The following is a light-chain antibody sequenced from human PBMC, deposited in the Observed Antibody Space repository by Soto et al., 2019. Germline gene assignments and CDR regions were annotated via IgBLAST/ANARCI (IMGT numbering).Light chain of an antibody. V-gene: IGKV3-20*01. J-gene: IGKJ3*01. CDR2: GAS. Sequence: EIVLTQSPGTLSLSPGERATQSCRDSQSVSSSYLAWYQQKPGQAPRLLIYGASSRATGIPDRFSGSGSGTDFTLTISRLEPEDFAVYYCQQYGSSLFTFGPGTKVDIK. CDR3: QQYGSSLFT. CDR1: QSVSSSY.